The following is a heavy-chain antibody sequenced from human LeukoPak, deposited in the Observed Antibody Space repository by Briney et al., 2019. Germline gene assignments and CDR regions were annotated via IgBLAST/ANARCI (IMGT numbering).Heavy chain of an antibody. D-gene: IGHD4-17*01. V-gene: IGHV4-39*07. J-gene: IGHJ4*02. CDR2: IYYSGST. CDR1: GGSICSSSYY. CDR3: AAVPRRTTVTTGKDY. Sequence: SETLSLTCTVSGGSICSSSYYWGWIRQPPGKGLEWIGSIYYSGSTYYNPSLKSRVTISVDTSKNQFSLKLSSVTAADTAVYYCAAVPRRTTVTTGKDYWGQGTLVTVSS.